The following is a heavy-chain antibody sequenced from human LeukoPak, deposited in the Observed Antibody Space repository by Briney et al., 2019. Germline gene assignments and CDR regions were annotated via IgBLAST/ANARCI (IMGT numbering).Heavy chain of an antibody. CDR1: GFTFSSYE. CDR2: ISSSGSTI. CDR3: ARGGPAMEFDY. D-gene: IGHD5-18*01. Sequence: GGSLRLSCAASGFTFSSYEMNWVRQAPGKGLEWVSYISSSGSTIYYADSVKGRVTISRDNAKNSLYLQMNSLRAEDTAVYYCARGGPAMEFDYWGQGTLVTVSS. J-gene: IGHJ4*02. V-gene: IGHV3-48*03.